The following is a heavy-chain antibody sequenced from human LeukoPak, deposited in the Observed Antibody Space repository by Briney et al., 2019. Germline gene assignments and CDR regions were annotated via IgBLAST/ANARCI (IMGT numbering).Heavy chain of an antibody. CDR3: ARGRGYSYGSFDY. CDR2: INHSGST. V-gene: IGHV4-34*01. CDR1: GGSLRGYY. J-gene: IGHJ4*02. D-gene: IGHD5-18*01. Sequence: SGALSLTRAVHGGSLRGYYWSWGRQPPGKGLGWSGEINHSGSTNYNPSLKSRVTISVDTPKNQFSLKLSSVTAADTAVYYCARGRGYSYGSFDYWGQGTLVTVSS.